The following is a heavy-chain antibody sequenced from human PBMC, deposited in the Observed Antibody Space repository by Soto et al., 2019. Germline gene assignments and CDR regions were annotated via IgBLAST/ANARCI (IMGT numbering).Heavy chain of an antibody. V-gene: IGHV4-59*01. D-gene: IGHD5-18*01. CDR3: ARDLGYSYGLDY. J-gene: IGHJ4*02. CDR2: IYYSGST. Sequence: PSETLSLTCTVSGGSISSYYWSWIRQPPGQGLEWIGYIYYSGSTNYNPSLKSRVTISVDTSKNQFSLKLSSVTAADTAVYYCARDLGYSYGLDYWGQGTLVTVSS. CDR1: GGSISSYY.